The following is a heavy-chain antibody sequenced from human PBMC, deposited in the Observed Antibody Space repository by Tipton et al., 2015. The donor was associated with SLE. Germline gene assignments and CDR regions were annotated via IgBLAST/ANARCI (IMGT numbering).Heavy chain of an antibody. Sequence: LRLSCAVYGGSFSGYYWSWIRQPPEKGLVWIGEISHSGSTNYNPSLKSRVTISVDSSKNQFSLKLSSVTAADTAVYFCARLAGRRFPFDSWGQGTLVTVSS. J-gene: IGHJ4*02. D-gene: IGHD6-6*01. CDR1: GGSFSGYY. CDR3: ARLAGRRFPFDS. CDR2: ISHSGST. V-gene: IGHV4-34*01.